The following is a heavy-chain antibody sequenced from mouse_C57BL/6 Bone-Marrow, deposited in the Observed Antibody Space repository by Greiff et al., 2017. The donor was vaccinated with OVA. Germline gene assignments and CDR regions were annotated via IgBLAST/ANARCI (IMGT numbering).Heavy chain of an antibody. D-gene: IGHD1-1*02. CDR2: INPNNGGT. CDR3: ARRWLERRNYFDY. J-gene: IGHJ2*01. CDR1: GYTFTDYN. Sequence: EVQLQQSGPELVKPGASVKIPCKASGYTFTDYNMDWVKQSHGKSLEWIGDINPNNGGTIYNQKFKGKATLTVDKSASTAYMELRSLTSEDTAVYYCARRWLERRNYFDYWGQGTTLTVSS. V-gene: IGHV1-18*01.